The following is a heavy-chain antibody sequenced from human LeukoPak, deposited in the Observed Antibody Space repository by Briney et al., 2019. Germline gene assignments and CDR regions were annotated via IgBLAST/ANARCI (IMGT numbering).Heavy chain of an antibody. CDR1: GFTFSSYA. D-gene: IGHD6-6*01. V-gene: IGHV3-23*01. J-gene: IGHJ6*02. CDR3: AKNIAARRFYYYGMDV. Sequence: GGSLRLSCAASGFTFSSYAMSWVRQAPGKGLEWVSAISGSGGSTYYADSVKGRFTISRDNSKNTLYLQMNSLRTEDTALYYCAKNIAARRFYYYGMDVWGQGTTVTVSS. CDR2: ISGSGGST.